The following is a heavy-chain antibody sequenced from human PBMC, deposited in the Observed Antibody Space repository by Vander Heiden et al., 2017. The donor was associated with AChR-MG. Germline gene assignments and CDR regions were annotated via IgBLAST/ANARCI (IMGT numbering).Heavy chain of an antibody. CDR1: GYTFTSYA. CDR3: ASHLVWGVLVGDAFDI. Sequence: QVQLVQSVAQVNKPAPSVKVSRKASGYTFTSYAMPWVRQAPGQRLEWMGWINAGNGNTKYSQKFQGRVTITRDTSASTAYMELSSMRSEDPAVYYCASHLVWGVLVGDAFDIWGQVTMVTVSS. D-gene: IGHD3-16*01. V-gene: IGHV1-3*01. CDR2: INAGNGNT. J-gene: IGHJ3*02.